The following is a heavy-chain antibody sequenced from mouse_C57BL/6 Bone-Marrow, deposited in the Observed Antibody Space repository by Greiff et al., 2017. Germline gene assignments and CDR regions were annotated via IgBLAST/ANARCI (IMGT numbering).Heavy chain of an antibody. Sequence: EVKLMESGGDLVKPGGSLKLSCAASGFTFSSYGMSWVRQTPDKRLEWVATISSGGSYTYYPDSVKGRFTISRDNAKNTLYLQMSSLKSEDTAMYYCARRLYDYDGGTWFAYWGQGTLVTVSA. J-gene: IGHJ3*01. V-gene: IGHV5-6*02. CDR2: ISSGGSYT. D-gene: IGHD2-4*01. CDR1: GFTFSSYG. CDR3: ARRLYDYDGGTWFAY.